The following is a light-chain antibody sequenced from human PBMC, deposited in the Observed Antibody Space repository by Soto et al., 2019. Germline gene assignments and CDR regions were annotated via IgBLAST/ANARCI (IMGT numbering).Light chain of an antibody. CDR2: GAS. CDR3: QQYGSSIT. V-gene: IGKV3-20*01. J-gene: IGKJ5*01. CDR1: QSVSSSY. Sequence: IELTQSPCILSLSPGERATLSCRASQSVSSSYFAWYQKKPGQAPRLLIYGASSRATVIPDRFSGSGSGKDFTLTISLLDHEDFAVYYCQQYGSSITFGQGTRLEIK.